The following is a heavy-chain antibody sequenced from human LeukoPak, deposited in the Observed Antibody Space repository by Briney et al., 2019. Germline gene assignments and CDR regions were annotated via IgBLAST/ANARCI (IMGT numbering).Heavy chain of an antibody. D-gene: IGHD1-26*01. Sequence: PGGSLRLSCAASGFTFSSYSMNWVRQAPGKGLEWVSSISSSSSYIYYADSVKGRFTISRDNAKNSLYLQMNSLRAEDTAVYYCARDRGSYRPIDYWGQGTLVIVSS. CDR1: GFTFSSYS. V-gene: IGHV3-21*01. CDR2: ISSSSSYI. CDR3: ARDRGSYRPIDY. J-gene: IGHJ4*02.